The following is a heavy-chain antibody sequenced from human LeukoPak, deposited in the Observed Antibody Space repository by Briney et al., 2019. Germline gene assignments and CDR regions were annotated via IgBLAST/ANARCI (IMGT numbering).Heavy chain of an antibody. CDR3: AKDMVMYSSSWFVDY. CDR2: ISYDGSNK. Sequence: GGSLRLSCAASGFTFSSYGMHWVRQAPGKGLEWVAVISYDGSNKYYADSVKGRFTISRDNSKNTLYLQMNSLRAEDTAVYYCAKDMVMYSSSWFVDYWGQGTLVTGSS. CDR1: GFTFSSYG. D-gene: IGHD6-13*01. V-gene: IGHV3-30*18. J-gene: IGHJ4*02.